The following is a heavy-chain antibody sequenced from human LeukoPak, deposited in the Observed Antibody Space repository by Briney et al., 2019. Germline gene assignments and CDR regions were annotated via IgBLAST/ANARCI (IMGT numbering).Heavy chain of an antibody. D-gene: IGHD3-16*01. CDR2: IYYSGST. J-gene: IGHJ5*02. V-gene: IGHV4-31*03. CDR3: ARVLGLMDWFDP. CDR1: GGSISSGGYY. Sequence: SETLSLTCTVSGGSISSGGYYWSWIRQHPGKSLEWIGNIYYSGSTDYNPSLKSRVSISVDTSKNQFSLKLSSVTAADTAVYYCARVLGLMDWFDPWGQGTLVTVSS.